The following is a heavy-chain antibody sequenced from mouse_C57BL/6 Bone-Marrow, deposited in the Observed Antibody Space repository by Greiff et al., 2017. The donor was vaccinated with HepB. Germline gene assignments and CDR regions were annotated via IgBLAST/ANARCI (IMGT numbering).Heavy chain of an antibody. D-gene: IGHD2-3*01. Sequence: QAQLKQPGAELVRPGSSVKLSCKASGYTFTSYWMHWVKQRPIQGLEWIGNIDPSDSETHYNQKFKDKATLTVDKSSSTAYMQLSSLTSEDSAVYYCARVYDGFHWYFDVWGTGTTVTVSS. CDR1: GYTFTSYW. V-gene: IGHV1-52*01. CDR3: ARVYDGFHWYFDV. J-gene: IGHJ1*03. CDR2: IDPSDSET.